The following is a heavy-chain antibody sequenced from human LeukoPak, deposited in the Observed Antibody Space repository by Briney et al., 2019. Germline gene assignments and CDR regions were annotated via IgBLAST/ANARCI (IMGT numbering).Heavy chain of an antibody. CDR3: ARVWSGYSYDYVDY. CDR1: GYTFTSYG. D-gene: IGHD5-18*01. CDR2: ISAHNGNT. V-gene: IGHV1-18*01. Sequence: ASVKVSCMPCGYTFTSYGISWVRQAPGQGLEWMGWISAHNGNTKYAQKFQGRVTMTKDTSTSTAYMELRSLRSDDTAVYYCARVWSGYSYDYVDYWGQGTLVTVSS. J-gene: IGHJ4*02.